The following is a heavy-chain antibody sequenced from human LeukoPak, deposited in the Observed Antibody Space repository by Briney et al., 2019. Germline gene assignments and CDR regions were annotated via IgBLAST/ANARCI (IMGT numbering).Heavy chain of an antibody. CDR3: ARDGSSGVDAFDI. D-gene: IGHD2-15*01. CDR1: RFTFDDYG. Sequence: PGGSLRLSCAASRFTFDDYGMSWVRQAPGKGLEWVSGINWNGGSTGYADSVKGRFTISRDNAENSLYLQMNSLRAEDTALYYCARDGSSGVDAFDIWGQGTMVTVSS. J-gene: IGHJ3*02. CDR2: INWNGGST. V-gene: IGHV3-20*04.